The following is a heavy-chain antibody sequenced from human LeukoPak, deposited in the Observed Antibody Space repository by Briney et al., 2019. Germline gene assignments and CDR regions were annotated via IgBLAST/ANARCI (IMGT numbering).Heavy chain of an antibody. J-gene: IGHJ4*02. CDR3: VRDPHALDF. V-gene: IGHV3-30-3*01. D-gene: IGHD2-2*01. CDR1: GFTFSSYA. CDR2: ISYDGSNK. Sequence: GGSLRLSCAASGFTFSSYAMHWVRQAPGKGLEWVAVISYDGSNKYYADSVKGRFTISRDNSKNTLYLQMNSLRAEDTAVYYCVRDPHALDFWGQGTLVTVSS.